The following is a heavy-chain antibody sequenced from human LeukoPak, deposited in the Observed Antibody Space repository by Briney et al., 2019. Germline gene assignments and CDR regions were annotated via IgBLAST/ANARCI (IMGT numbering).Heavy chain of an antibody. CDR2: IDQDGSEK. J-gene: IGHJ4*02. Sequence: GGSLRLSCVASGFTFSSYWMTWIRQAPGKGLEWVANIDQDGSEKYYVDSVKGRFTSSRDNAKNSLYLQMNSLRDDDTAVYYGARGLFLSYYFEYWGQGTLVTVSS. D-gene: IGHD3-16*02. CDR1: GFTFSSYW. CDR3: ARGLFLSYYFEY. V-gene: IGHV3-7*01.